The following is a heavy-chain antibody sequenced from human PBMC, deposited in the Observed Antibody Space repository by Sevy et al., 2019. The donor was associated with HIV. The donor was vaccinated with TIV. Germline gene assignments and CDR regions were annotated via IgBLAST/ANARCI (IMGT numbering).Heavy chain of an antibody. J-gene: IGHJ4*02. V-gene: IGHV3-23*01. CDR2: ISGSGDSGDKT. Sequence: GGSLRLSCAASGFTFSNYAMNWVRQAPGKGLEWVSGISGSGDSGDKTNYADSVKGRFTISRDDSKNSLYLQLNSLRAEDTAIYYCARKYDSSGYFDYWGQGTLVTVSS. CDR3: ARKYDSSGYFDY. CDR1: GFTFSNYA. D-gene: IGHD3-22*01.